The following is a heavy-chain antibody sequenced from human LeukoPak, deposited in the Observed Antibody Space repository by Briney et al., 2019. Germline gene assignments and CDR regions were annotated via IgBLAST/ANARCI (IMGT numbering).Heavy chain of an antibody. CDR1: GFRFSSCW. D-gene: IGHD6-13*01. V-gene: IGHV3-7*05. CDR2: IKQYGSEK. J-gene: IGHJ4*02. CDR3: ARAAEISALDH. Sequence: GGSLRLSCAASGFRFSSCWMTWVRQAPGKGLEWVATIKQYGSEKYYVDSVKGRFTISRDDAKKSLFLQMDSLRPGDTAVYYCARAAEISALDHWGRGTLVTVSS.